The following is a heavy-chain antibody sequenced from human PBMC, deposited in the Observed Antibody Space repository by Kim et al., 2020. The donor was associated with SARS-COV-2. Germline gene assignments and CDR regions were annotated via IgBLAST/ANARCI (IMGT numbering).Heavy chain of an antibody. CDR3: ARELYYYVMDV. J-gene: IGHJ6*02. CDR1: GFTVSSNY. V-gene: IGHV3-53*01. CDR2: IYSGGST. Sequence: GGSLRLSCAASGFTVSSNYMSWVRQAPGKGLEWVSVIYSGGSTFYADSVKGRFTISRDNSKNTVYLQMNSLRAEDTAVYYCARELYYYVMDVWGQGTTVTVS.